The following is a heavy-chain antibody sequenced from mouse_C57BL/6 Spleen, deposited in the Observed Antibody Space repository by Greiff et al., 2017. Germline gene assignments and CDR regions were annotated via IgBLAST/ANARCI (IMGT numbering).Heavy chain of an antibody. CDR1: GYSFTGYY. V-gene: IGHV1-42*01. CDR3: ARWYYGSGGYFDG. D-gene: IGHD1-1*01. CDR2: INPSTGGT. Sequence: VQLQQSGPELVKPGASVKISCKASGYSFTGYYMNWVKQSPEKSLEWIGEINPSTGGTTYNQKFKAKATLTVDKSSSTAYMQHKSLTSEDSAVYYCARWYYGSGGYFDGWGTGTTVTVSS. J-gene: IGHJ1*03.